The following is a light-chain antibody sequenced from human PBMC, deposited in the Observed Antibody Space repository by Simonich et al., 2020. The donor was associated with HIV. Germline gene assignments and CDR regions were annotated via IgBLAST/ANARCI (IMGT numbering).Light chain of an antibody. J-gene: IGKJ2*01. V-gene: IGKV2D-29*02. CDR2: EVA. CDR1: HRLLHSDGRTY. CDR3: MQSIQLLYT. Sequence: DIVMTQTPLFLSVTPGQPASISCKSSHRLLHSDGRTYLYWYLQKLGQSPQPLIYEVANRFSGGPDRFRGSGSGTEFTLRISRVEAEDVGVYYCMQSIQLLYTFGQGTKLRSN.